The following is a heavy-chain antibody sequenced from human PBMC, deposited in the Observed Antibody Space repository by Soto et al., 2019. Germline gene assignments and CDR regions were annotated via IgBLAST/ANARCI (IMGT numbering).Heavy chain of an antibody. CDR1: GYTFTSYG. J-gene: IGHJ4*02. D-gene: IGHD2-15*01. CDR2: ISAYTGNT. Sequence: QVQLVQSGAEVKKPGASVKVSCKASGYTFTSYGISWVRQAPGQGLAWMGWISAYTGNTNYAQKLQGRVTMTTDTSTRTAYMELRSLRSDDTAVYYCARDEYCSGGSCYRPFDYWGQGTLVTVSS. V-gene: IGHV1-18*01. CDR3: ARDEYCSGGSCYRPFDY.